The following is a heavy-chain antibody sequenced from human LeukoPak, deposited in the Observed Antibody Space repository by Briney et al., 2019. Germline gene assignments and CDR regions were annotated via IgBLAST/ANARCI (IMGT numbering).Heavy chain of an antibody. V-gene: IGHV3-33*08. CDR3: ARDAYGSGKLLDY. D-gene: IGHD3-10*01. CDR1: GFTFSSYA. CDR2: IWYDGSNK. J-gene: IGHJ4*02. Sequence: GGSLRLSCVVSGFTFSSYAMHWVRQAPGKGLEWVAVIWYDGSNKYYADSVKGRFTISRDNSKNTLYLQMNSLRAEDTAVYYCARDAYGSGKLLDYWGQGTLVTVSS.